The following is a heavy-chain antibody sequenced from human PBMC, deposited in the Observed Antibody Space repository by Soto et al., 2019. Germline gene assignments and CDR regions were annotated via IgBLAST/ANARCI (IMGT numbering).Heavy chain of an antibody. V-gene: IGHV1-69*12. J-gene: IGHJ6*02. CDR3: VRGRYCSGTTCKPYYYGMDV. CDR2: IIPVSGTA. Sequence: QVQLVQSGTEVKKPGSAVKVSCKASGGTFSKYAISWVRQAAGQGLEWMGGIIPVSGTAIYAQKFQGRVTITADEATSTTYMELRNLRYEETAGFLCVRGRYCSGTTCKPYYYGMDVWGQGTTVAVSS. CDR1: GGTFSKYA. D-gene: IGHD2-15*01.